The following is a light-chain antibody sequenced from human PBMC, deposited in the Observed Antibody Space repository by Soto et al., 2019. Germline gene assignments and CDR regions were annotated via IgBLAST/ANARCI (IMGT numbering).Light chain of an antibody. CDR2: AAS. V-gene: IGKV1-39*01. Sequence: DIQMTQSPTSLSASVGDRVTITCRASQSITYYLNWYQQKPGKAPRLLIYAASRLESGVPSRFSGGVSGTDFILTISSLQPEDCDTYYCQQSSNTPRTFGQGTKVEI. J-gene: IGKJ1*01. CDR3: QQSSNTPRT. CDR1: QSITYY.